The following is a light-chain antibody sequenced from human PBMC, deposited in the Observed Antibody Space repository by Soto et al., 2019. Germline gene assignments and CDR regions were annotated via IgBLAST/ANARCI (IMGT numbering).Light chain of an antibody. J-gene: IGKJ4*01. V-gene: IGKV3-20*01. CDR2: GAS. CDR3: QQYAESPLT. CDR1: QSVGRNY. Sequence: EIVLTQSPGTLSVSPGERATLSCRASQSVGRNYLAWYQQKPGQPPRLLMYGASSRPTGLPDTFIGSASGTDLTLTISRLEPEDFAVYYCQQYAESPLTFGGGTKVETK.